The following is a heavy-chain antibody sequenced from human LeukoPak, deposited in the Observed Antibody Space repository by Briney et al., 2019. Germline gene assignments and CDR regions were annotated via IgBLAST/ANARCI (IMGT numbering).Heavy chain of an antibody. V-gene: IGHV4-34*01. D-gene: IGHD3-10*01. J-gene: IGHJ1*01. CDR3: ARAGYYYGSGSYLKYFQH. Sequence: SGTLSLTCAVYGGSFSGYYWSWIRQPPGKGLEWIGEINHSGSTNYNPSLKSRVTISVDTSKNQFSLKLSSVTAADTAVYYCARAGYYYGSGSYLKYFQHWGQGTLVTVSS. CDR2: INHSGST. CDR1: GGSFSGYY.